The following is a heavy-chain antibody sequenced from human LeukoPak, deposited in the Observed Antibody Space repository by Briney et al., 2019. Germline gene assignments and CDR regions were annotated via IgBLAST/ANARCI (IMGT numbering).Heavy chain of an antibody. Sequence: GASVKVSCKASGYTFIGYHMHWVRQAPGQGLEWMGWINPNSGDTNYAQKFQGRVTMTRDTSISTAYVELSRLRSDDTAVYYCARVAVEMASWFDPWGQGTLVTVSS. CDR1: GYTFIGYH. CDR3: ARVAVEMASWFDP. D-gene: IGHD5-24*01. V-gene: IGHV1-2*02. J-gene: IGHJ5*02. CDR2: INPNSGDT.